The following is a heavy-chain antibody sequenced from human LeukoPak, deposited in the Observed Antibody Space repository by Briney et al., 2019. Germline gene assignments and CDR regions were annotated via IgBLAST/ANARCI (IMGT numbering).Heavy chain of an antibody. CDR1: GYTFTSYG. Sequence: GASVKVSCKASGYTFTSYGISWVRQAPRQGLEWMGWISAYNGNTNYAQKLQGRVTMTTDTSTSTAYMELRSLRSDDTAVYYCARVWESGYDGRDWFDPWGQGTLVTVSS. CDR2: ISAYNGNT. V-gene: IGHV1-18*01. D-gene: IGHD5-12*01. J-gene: IGHJ5*02. CDR3: ARVWESGYDGRDWFDP.